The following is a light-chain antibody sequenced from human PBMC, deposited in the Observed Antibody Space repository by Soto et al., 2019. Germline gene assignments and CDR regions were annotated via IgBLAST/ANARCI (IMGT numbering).Light chain of an antibody. J-gene: IGKJ1*01. V-gene: IGKV2-28*01. CDR2: LGS. CDR1: QSLLHSNGYNY. Sequence: DIVITQSPLSLPVTPGEPASISCRSSQSLLHSNGYNYLDWYLQKPGQSPQLLIYLGSNRASGVPDRFSGSGSGTDFTLKISRVLADDVGGYHCMQALQPGTCAQGTKVDVK. CDR3: MQALQPGT.